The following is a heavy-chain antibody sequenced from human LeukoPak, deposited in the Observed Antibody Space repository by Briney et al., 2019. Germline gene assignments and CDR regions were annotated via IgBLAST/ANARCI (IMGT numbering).Heavy chain of an antibody. D-gene: IGHD3-22*01. Sequence: GGSLRLSCAASGFTFDDYGMSWVRQAPGKGLEWVSGINWNGGSTGYADSVKGRFTISRDNAKNSLYLQMNSLRAEDTALYYCAREKYYYDSSGSPNWFDPWGQGTLVTVPS. CDR2: INWNGGST. V-gene: IGHV3-20*04. CDR1: GFTFDDYG. CDR3: AREKYYYDSSGSPNWFDP. J-gene: IGHJ5*02.